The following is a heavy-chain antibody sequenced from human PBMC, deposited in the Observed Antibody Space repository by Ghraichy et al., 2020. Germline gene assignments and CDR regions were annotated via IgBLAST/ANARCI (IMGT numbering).Heavy chain of an antibody. J-gene: IGHJ4*02. CDR3: ARVSPYVVVIATRSSPQEGIFDY. CDR2: IYHSGST. CDR1: GYSISSGYY. Sequence: SETLSLTCTVSGYSISSGYYWGWIRQPPGKGLEWIGSIYHSGSTYYNPSLKSQVTISVDTSKNQFSLKLSSVTAADTAVYYCARVSPYVVVIATRSSPQEGIFDYWGQGTLVTISS. D-gene: IGHD2-21*01. V-gene: IGHV4-38-2*02.